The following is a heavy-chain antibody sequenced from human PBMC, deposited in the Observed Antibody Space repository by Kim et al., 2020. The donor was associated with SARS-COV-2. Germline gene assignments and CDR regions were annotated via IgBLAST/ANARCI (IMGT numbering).Heavy chain of an antibody. Sequence: ASVKGRFTISRDNAKNTLYLQMNTLRTDDTAVYYCARDLYDILTGSFFDYWGQGTLLTVSS. D-gene: IGHD3-9*01. V-gene: IGHV3-74*01. J-gene: IGHJ4*02. CDR3: ARDLYDILTGSFFDY.